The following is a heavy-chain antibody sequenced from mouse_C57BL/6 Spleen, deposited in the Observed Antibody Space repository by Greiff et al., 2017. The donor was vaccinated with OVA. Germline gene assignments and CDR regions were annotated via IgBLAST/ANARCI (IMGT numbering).Heavy chain of an antibody. Sequence: DVQLQESGPGLVKPSQSLSLTCSVTGYSITSGYYWNWIRQFPGNKLEWMGYISYDGSNNYNPSLKNRISITRDTSKNQFFLKLNSVTTEDTATYYCARGGDGYYEGYFDYWGQGTTLTVSS. V-gene: IGHV3-6*01. D-gene: IGHD2-3*01. CDR2: ISYDGSN. J-gene: IGHJ2*01. CDR1: GYSITSGYY. CDR3: ARGGDGYYEGYFDY.